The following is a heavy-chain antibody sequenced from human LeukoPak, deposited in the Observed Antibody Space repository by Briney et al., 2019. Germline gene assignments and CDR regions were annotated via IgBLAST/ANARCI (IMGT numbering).Heavy chain of an antibody. V-gene: IGHV1-46*01. J-gene: IGHJ6*02. CDR3: ARELIAVAGLGYYGMDV. CDR1: GYTFTSYY. CDR2: INPSGGST. D-gene: IGHD6-19*01. Sequence: GASVKVSCKASGYTFTSYYMHWVRQAPGQGVEWMGIINPSGGSTSYAQKFQGRVTMTRDTSTSTVYMELSSLRSEDTAVYYCARELIAVAGLGYYGMDVWGQGTTVAVSS.